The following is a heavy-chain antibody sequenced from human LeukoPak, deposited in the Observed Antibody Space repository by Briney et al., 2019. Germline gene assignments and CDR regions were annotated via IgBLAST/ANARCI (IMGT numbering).Heavy chain of an antibody. V-gene: IGHV1-69*05. CDR3: ATNTAPYYYYYYMDV. Sequence: ASVKVSCKASGGTFSSYAISWVRQAPGQGLEWMGGIIPIFGTANYAQKFQGRVTITTDESTSTAYMELSSLRSEDTAVYYCATNTAPYYYYYYMDVWGKGTTVTVSS. CDR1: GGTFSSYA. D-gene: IGHD5-18*01. J-gene: IGHJ6*03. CDR2: IIPIFGTA.